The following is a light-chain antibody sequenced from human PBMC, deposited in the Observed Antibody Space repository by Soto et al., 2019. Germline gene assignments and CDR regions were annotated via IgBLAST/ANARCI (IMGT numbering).Light chain of an antibody. V-gene: IGLV2-11*01. Sequence: QSALTQPRSVSGSPGQSVTISCTGTSSDVGGYNFVSWYQQHPGKAPKLMIYDVSKRPSGFPDRFSGSKSGNTASLTISGLQAEDEAGYYCCSYAGSYTWVFGTGTKLTVL. CDR1: SSDVGGYNF. CDR3: CSYAGSYTWV. J-gene: IGLJ1*01. CDR2: DVS.